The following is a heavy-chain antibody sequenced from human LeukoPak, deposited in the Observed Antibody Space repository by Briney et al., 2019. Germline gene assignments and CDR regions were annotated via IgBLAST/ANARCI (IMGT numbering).Heavy chain of an antibody. V-gene: IGHV3-21*01. J-gene: IGHJ4*02. Sequence: TGGSLRLSCAAAGFTFTSYSMNWVRQAPGRGLEWVSCISGDSIHIYYADSVRGRFTISRDNAKSSLFLQMNSLRAEDTAVYYCARCSSTGCASSPLAGYLYWGQGTLVTVSS. CDR2: ISGDSIHI. CDR3: ARCSSTGCASSPLAGYLY. CDR1: GFTFTSYS. D-gene: IGHD2-2*01.